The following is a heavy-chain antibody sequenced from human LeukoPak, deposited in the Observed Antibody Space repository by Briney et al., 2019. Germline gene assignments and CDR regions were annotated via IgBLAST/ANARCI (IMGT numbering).Heavy chain of an antibody. CDR3: ARTTSAYVFDY. D-gene: IGHD3-10*02. V-gene: IGHV4-59*01. CDR1: GGSTSSYY. CDR2: IFHSGIT. Sequence: SETLSLTCSVSGGSTSSYYWSWIRQAPGKGLEWIGYIFHSGITNYNPSLKSRVTISVDTSMNRFSLKLVSVTAADTAVYYCARTTSAYVFDYWGQGTLVTVSS. J-gene: IGHJ4*02.